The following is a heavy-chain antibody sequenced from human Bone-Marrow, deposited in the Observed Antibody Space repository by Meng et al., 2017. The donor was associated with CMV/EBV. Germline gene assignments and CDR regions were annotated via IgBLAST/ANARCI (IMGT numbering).Heavy chain of an antibody. V-gene: IGHV4-39*01. CDR1: GGSVSSGSYY. CDR2: IYYSGST. CDR3: PYGRYYYYYGMDV. J-gene: IGHJ6*02. D-gene: IGHD1-14*01. Sequence: GSLRLSCTVSGGSVSSGSYYWSWIRQPPGKGLEWIGSIYYSGSTYYNPSLKSRVTISVDTSKNQFSLKLSSVTAADTAVYYCPYGRYYYYYGMDVWGQGTTVTVSS.